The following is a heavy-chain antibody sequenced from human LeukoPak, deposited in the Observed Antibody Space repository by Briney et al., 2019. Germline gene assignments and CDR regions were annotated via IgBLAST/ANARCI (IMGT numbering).Heavy chain of an antibody. Sequence: PGGSLRLSCAASGFSFSDYYMSWIRQAPGKGLEWVSYISSSGGNIYYADSVKGRFTISRDNAKNSLYLQMNSLGAEDTAVCYCARADGYNPIYYYYGMDVWGQGTTVTVSS. CDR1: GFSFSDYY. D-gene: IGHD5-24*01. CDR2: ISSSGGNI. V-gene: IGHV3-11*01. J-gene: IGHJ6*02. CDR3: ARADGYNPIYYYYGMDV.